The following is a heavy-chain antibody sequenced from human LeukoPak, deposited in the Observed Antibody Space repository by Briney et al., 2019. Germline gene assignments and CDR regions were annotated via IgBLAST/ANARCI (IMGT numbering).Heavy chain of an antibody. CDR3: ARDVDTALDY. Sequence: GGSLRLSCAASGFTFSDYWMHWVRQAPGKGLVWVSRINNDGSSTTYADSMKGRFTISRDNAKNTLSLQMNSLRAEDTAVYYCARDVDTALDYWGQGTLVTVSS. D-gene: IGHD5-18*01. CDR1: GFTFSDYW. V-gene: IGHV3-74*03. CDR2: INNDGSST. J-gene: IGHJ4*02.